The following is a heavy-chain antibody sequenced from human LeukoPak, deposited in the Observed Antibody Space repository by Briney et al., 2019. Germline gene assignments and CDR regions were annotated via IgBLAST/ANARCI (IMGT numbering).Heavy chain of an antibody. V-gene: IGHV4-30-4*08. CDR1: GGSISSGDYY. CDR3: ARDSPVGATRFFDY. J-gene: IGHJ4*02. Sequence: PSETLSLTCTVSGGSISSGDYYWSWIRQPPGKGLEWIVYIYYSGSTYYNPSLKSRVTISVDTSKNQFSLKLNSVTAADTAVYYCARDSPVGATRFFDYWGQGTLVTVSS. D-gene: IGHD1-26*01. CDR2: IYYSGST.